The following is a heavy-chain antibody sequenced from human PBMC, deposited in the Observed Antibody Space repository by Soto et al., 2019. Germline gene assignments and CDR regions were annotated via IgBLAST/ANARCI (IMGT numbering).Heavy chain of an antibody. J-gene: IGHJ4*02. CDR3: TRHRDDYGDYPELYYFDY. Sequence: GGSLRLSCAASGFTFSGSAMHWVRQASGKGLEWVGRIRSKANSYATAYAASVKGRFTISRDDSKNTAYLQMNSLKTEDTAVYYCTRHRDDYGDYPELYYFDYWGQGTLVTVSS. D-gene: IGHD4-17*01. CDR1: GFTFSGSA. CDR2: IRSKANSYAT. V-gene: IGHV3-73*01.